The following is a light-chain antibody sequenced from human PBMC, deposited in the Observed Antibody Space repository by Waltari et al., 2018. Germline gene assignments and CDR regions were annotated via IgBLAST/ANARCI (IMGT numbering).Light chain of an antibody. Sequence: QSALTQPASVSGSPGQSITISCTGTSSDVGGYNYVSWYQQHPGKAPKLMIYEVSNRPSGVSNRLSGSKSGNTASLTISGLQAEDEADYYCSSYTSSSTHLFGGGTKLTVL. J-gene: IGLJ2*01. CDR3: SSYTSSSTHL. CDR2: EVS. V-gene: IGLV2-14*01. CDR1: SSDVGGYNY.